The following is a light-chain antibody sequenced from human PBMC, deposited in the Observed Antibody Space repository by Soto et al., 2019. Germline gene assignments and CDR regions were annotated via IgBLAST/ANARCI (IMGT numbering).Light chain of an antibody. CDR2: DAS. Sequence: DIQMTQSPSTLSASVGDRATITCRASQSISSWLAWYQQKPGKAPKLLIYDASSLESGVPSRFSGSGSGTEFTLTISSLQPDDFATYYCQQYNSYITFGQGTRLEIK. CDR1: QSISSW. CDR3: QQYNSYIT. J-gene: IGKJ5*01. V-gene: IGKV1-5*01.